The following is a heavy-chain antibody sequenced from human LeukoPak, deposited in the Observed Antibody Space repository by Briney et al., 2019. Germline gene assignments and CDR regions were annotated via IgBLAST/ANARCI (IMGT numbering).Heavy chain of an antibody. CDR3: AKDMGINDSSGYYYVARAFDI. V-gene: IGHV3-9*01. D-gene: IGHD3-22*01. Sequence: GRSLRLSCAASGFTFDDYAMHWVRQAPGKGLEWVSGIGWNSGSIGYADSVKGRFTISRDNAKNSLYLQMNSLRAEGTALYYCAKDMGINDSSGYYYVARAFDIWGQGTMVTVSS. CDR1: GFTFDDYA. CDR2: IGWNSGSI. J-gene: IGHJ3*02.